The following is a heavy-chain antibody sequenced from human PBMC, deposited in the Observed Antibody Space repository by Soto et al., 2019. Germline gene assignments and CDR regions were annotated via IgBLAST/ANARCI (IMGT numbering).Heavy chain of an antibody. J-gene: IGHJ5*02. CDR1: GYTFTSYG. CDR3: AREVFGVVINPWFDP. CDR2: ISAYNRNT. Sequence: ASVKVSCKASGYTFTSYGLSWVRQAPGQGLEWMGWISAYNRNTNYAQKLQGRVTMTTDTSTSTAYMELRSLRSDDTAVYYCAREVFGVVINPWFDPWGQGTLVTVSS. D-gene: IGHD3-3*01. V-gene: IGHV1-18*01.